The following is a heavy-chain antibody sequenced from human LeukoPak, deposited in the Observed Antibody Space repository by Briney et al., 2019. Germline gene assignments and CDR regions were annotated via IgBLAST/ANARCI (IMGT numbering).Heavy chain of an antibody. CDR1: GGSISSSSYY. J-gene: IGHJ4*02. V-gene: IGHV4-39*07. Sequence: SETLSLTCTVSGGSISSSSYYWGWIRQPPGKGLEWIGRIYTSGSTNYNPSLKSRVTMSVDTSKNQFSLKLSSVTAADTAVYYCARVTFGGVVHYWGQGTLVTVSS. CDR3: ARVTFGGVVHY. CDR2: IYTSGST. D-gene: IGHD3-16*01.